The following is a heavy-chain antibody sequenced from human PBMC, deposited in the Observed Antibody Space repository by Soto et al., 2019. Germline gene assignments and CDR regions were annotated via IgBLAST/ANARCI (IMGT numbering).Heavy chain of an antibody. J-gene: IGHJ4*02. Sequence: QVQLVQSGAEVKKPGASVKVSCKASGYTFTSYGISWVRQAPGQGLEWMGWTSAYNGNTNYARKLQGRVTLTTYTSTSTAYMVLRRLRSHDTAVNYCARDSPPVAYWGQGTLVTVSS. CDR1: GYTFTSYG. V-gene: IGHV1-18*01. D-gene: IGHD2-21*01. CDR2: TSAYNGNT. CDR3: ARDSPPVAY.